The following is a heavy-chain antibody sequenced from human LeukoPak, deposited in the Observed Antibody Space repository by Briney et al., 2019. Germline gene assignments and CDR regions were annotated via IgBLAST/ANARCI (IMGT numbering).Heavy chain of an antibody. CDR2: IWSDGSNK. V-gene: IGHV3-33*01. CDR1: GFSFRRYA. Sequence: GGSLRLSCAASGFSFRRYAMHWVRQAPGKGLEWVAVIWSDGSNKFYADSVKGRFTISRDNSQNTLYLDMNSLRVEDTAFYYCARDVSYGPDSWGQGTLVTVSS. J-gene: IGHJ4*02. D-gene: IGHD3-16*01. CDR3: ARDVSYGPDS.